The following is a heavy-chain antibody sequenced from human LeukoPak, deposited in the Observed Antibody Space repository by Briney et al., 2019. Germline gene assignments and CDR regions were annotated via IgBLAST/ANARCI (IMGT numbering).Heavy chain of an antibody. V-gene: IGHV1-69*13. CDR1: GGTFSSYA. CDR2: IIPIFGTA. J-gene: IGHJ6*02. Sequence: PVASVKVSCKASGGTFSSYAISWVRQAPGQGLEWMGGIIPIFGTANYAQKFQGRVTITADESTSTAYMELSSLRSEDTALYYWQRTRYDILTGYYADYYYYGMDVWGQGTTVTVSS. CDR3: QRTRYDILTGYYADYYYYGMDV. D-gene: IGHD3-9*01.